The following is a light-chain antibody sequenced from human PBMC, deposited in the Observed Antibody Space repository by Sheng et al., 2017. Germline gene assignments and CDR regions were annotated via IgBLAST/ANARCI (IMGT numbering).Light chain of an antibody. J-gene: IGKJ2*01. CDR1: QGINNY. CDR2: GAS. Sequence: DIQMTQSPSSLSASVGDRVTITCRASQGINNYVAWYQQKPGKVPKLLMYGASTLQSGVPSRFSGSGSGTDFTLTINSLQPEDVATYYCQRYNSAPNTFGQGTKLEIK. CDR3: QRYNSAPNT. V-gene: IGKV1-27*01.